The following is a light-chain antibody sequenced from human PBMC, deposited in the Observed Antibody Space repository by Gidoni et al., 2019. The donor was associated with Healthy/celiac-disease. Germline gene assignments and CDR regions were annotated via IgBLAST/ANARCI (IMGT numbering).Light chain of an antibody. J-gene: IGLJ1*01. CDR1: SSNTGAGYD. V-gene: IGLV1-40*01. CDR3: QSDDSSLSALYV. Sequence: QSVLTQPPSASRAPAHRLTISCTGSSSNTGAGYDVHWYQQLPGTAPKLLIYGNRNRPSGVPDRFSGSKSGTSASLAITGLQAEDEADYYCQSDDSSLSALYVFGTGTKVTVL. CDR2: GNR.